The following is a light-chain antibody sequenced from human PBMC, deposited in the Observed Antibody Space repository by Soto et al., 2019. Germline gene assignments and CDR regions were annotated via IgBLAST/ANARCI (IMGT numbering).Light chain of an antibody. CDR2: DAS. J-gene: IGKJ4*01. Sequence: EIVLTQSPATQSLSPGERATLSCRASQSVSNYLAWYQQKPGQAPRLLIYDASNRATGIPARFSGSGSGTDFTLTISSLVPEDFAVYYCQQRSKWPLTFGGGTKVEIK. V-gene: IGKV3-11*01. CDR1: QSVSNY. CDR3: QQRSKWPLT.